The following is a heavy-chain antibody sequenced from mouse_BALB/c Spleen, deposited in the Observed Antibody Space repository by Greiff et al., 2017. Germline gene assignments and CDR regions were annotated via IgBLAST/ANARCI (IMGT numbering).Heavy chain of an antibody. CDR2: IRNKANGYTT. V-gene: IGHV7-3*02. Sequence: EVMLVESGGGLVQPGGSLRLSCATSGFTFTDYYMSWVRQPPGKALEWLGFIRNKANGYTTEYSASVKGRFTISRDNSQSILYLQMNTLRAEDSATYYCARDWGGYYFDYWGQGTTLTVSS. J-gene: IGHJ2*01. D-gene: IGHD1-1*02. CDR3: ARDWGGYYFDY. CDR1: GFTFTDYY.